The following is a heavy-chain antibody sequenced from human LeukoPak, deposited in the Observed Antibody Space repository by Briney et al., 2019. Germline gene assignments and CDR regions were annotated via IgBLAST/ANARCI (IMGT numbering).Heavy chain of an antibody. CDR2: IIPIFGTA. D-gene: IGHD1-26*01. CDR3: ARDVGWELYDY. CDR1: GGTFSSYA. V-gene: IGHV1-69*06. Sequence: ASVKVSCKASGGTFSSYAISWVRQAPGQGLEWMGGIIPIFGTANYAQKFQGRVTITADKSTSTAYMEPSSLRSEDTAVYYCARDVGWELYDYRGQGTLVTVSS. J-gene: IGHJ4*02.